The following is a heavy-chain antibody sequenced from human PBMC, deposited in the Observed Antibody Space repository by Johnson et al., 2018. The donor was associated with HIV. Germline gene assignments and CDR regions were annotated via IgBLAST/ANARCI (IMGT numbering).Heavy chain of an antibody. CDR2: ISYDGSNK. CDR1: GFTFSSYA. Sequence: QVQLVESGGGVVQPGRSLRLSCAASGFTFSSYAMHWVRQAPGKGLEWVAVISYDGSNKYYADSVKGRFTISRDNSKNTLDLQMNSLSAEDTAVYYCARRGYSSSGGAFDIWGQGTMVTVSS. D-gene: IGHD6-6*01. V-gene: IGHV3-30-3*01. J-gene: IGHJ3*02. CDR3: ARRGYSSSGGAFDI.